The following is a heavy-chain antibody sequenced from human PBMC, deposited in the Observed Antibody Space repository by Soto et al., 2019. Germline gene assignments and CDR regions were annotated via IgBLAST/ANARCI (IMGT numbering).Heavy chain of an antibody. CDR1: GISLSTYS. CDR2: ITSSSTI. J-gene: IGHJ4*02. V-gene: IGHV3-48*02. D-gene: IGHD1-26*01. CDR3: AVGLDY. Sequence: EVQVVESGGGLVQPGGSLRLSCAASGISLSTYSMNWVRQAPGKGLEWVSEITSSSTIYYADSVKGRFTTSRDSARNSLYLQMNSVRDEDTALYYCAVGLDYWGQGTRVTVSS.